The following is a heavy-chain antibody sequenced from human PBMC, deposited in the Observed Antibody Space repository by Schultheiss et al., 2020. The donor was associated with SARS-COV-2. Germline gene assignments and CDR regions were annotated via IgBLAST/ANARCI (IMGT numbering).Heavy chain of an antibody. CDR2: ISYDGSNK. V-gene: IGHV3-30*03. CDR1: GFTFSSYG. Sequence: GESLKISCAASGFTFSSYGMHWVRQAPGKGLEWVAVISYDGSNKYYADSVKGRFTISRDNAKNSLYLEMNSLRAEDTALYYCARVVGYSSSSYTDAFDIWGQGTMVTVSS. CDR3: ARVVGYSSSSYTDAFDI. J-gene: IGHJ3*02. D-gene: IGHD6-6*01.